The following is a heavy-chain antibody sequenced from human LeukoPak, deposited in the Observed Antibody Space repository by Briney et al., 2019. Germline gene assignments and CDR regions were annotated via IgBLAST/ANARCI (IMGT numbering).Heavy chain of an antibody. CDR3: ARDTTVASGMQY. V-gene: IGHV4-59*01. CDR2: IYIKST. D-gene: IGHD6-19*01. Sequence: SETLSLTCTVSGGSISTFSWSWIRQFPGKGLEWIGSIYIKSTNYNPSLKSRVAISVDTSKNQFSLRLDSVTTADTAVYYCARDTTVASGMQYWGQGTLVTDSS. J-gene: IGHJ4*02. CDR1: GGSISTFS.